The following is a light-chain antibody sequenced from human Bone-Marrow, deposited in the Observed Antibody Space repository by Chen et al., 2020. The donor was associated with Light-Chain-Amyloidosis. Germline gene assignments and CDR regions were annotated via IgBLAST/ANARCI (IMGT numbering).Light chain of an antibody. J-gene: IGKJ4*01. CDR3: QQYDNLPLT. CDR1: HDIDRY. V-gene: IGKV1-33*01. CDR2: AAA. Sequence: DTLMTQSPSALSASVGERVTITCQASHDIDRYRKWYQQKSGRAPTLLIHAAANVEAGVPSRFSGSGSGTDFTFTISGLQPEDVATYFCQQYDNLPLTFGGGTRLEI.